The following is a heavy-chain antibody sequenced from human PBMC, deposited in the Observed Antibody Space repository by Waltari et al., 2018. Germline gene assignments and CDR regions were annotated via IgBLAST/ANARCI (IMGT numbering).Heavy chain of an antibody. D-gene: IGHD3-16*01. Sequence: QVQLVQSGAEVKKPGSSVKVSCKASGGNFGRYAIVWVRQDPGEGLEWMGGIIPIFGTAPNYAQKFQGRLTVTADESTTTVYMDLSSLRSDDTAVYFCARRELGGAFDPWGQGTLVTVSS. J-gene: IGHJ5*02. CDR1: GGNFGRYA. CDR3: ARRELGGAFDP. V-gene: IGHV1-69*12. CDR2: IIPIFGTAP.